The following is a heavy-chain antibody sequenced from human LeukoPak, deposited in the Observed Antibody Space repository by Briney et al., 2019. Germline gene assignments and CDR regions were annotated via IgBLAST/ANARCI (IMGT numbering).Heavy chain of an antibody. V-gene: IGHV3-64D*06. J-gene: IGHJ4*02. CDR1: GFTFSSYA. CDR2: IVINGGKT. CDR3: VKVIAPYREYDY. Sequence: GGSLRLSCSASGFTFSSYAIHWVRQAPGKGLEYVSAIVINGGKTHYADSVKGRFTISRDNSKNTLCLQMSSLRAEDTAVYYCVKVIAPYREYDYWGQGTLVTVSS. D-gene: IGHD2/OR15-2a*01.